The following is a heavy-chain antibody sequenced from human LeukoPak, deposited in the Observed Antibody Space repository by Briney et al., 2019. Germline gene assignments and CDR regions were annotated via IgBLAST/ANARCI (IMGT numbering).Heavy chain of an antibody. V-gene: IGHV5-51*01. J-gene: IGHJ4*02. Sequence: GESLKISCKGFGYSFTNYWIAWVRQMPGKGLEWMGIIYPGDSDTRYSPSFQGQATISADKSINTAYLQWSSLKASDTATYYCATRYDNTGYYVYWGQGTLVTVSS. CDR3: ATRYDNTGYYVY. D-gene: IGHD3-22*01. CDR1: GYSFTNYW. CDR2: IYPGDSDT.